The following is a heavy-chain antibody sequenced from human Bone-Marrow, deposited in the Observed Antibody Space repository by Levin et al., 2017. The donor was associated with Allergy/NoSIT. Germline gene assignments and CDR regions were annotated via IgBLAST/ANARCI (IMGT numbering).Heavy chain of an antibody. CDR2: TIPFFAST. Sequence: SVKVSCKASGGTFRNFGLSWVRQAPGQGPEWMGGTIPFFASTNYAQRFQDRLTITTDESTTTAYMELTTLRSEDTAVYYCAAGTDCRTSGCYPAHWGQGTLLIVSS. CDR3: AAGTDCRTSGCYPAH. V-gene: IGHV1-69*05. J-gene: IGHJ4*02. D-gene: IGHD1-14*01. CDR1: GGTFRNFG.